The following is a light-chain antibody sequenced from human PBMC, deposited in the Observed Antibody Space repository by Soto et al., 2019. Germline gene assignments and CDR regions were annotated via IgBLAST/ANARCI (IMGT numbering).Light chain of an antibody. V-gene: IGLV2-14*01. Sequence: QSALTKPASVLGSPGQSITISCTGTSSDVGGYNYVALYQQRPGKAPKLMIYEVSNRPSGVSNRFSGSKSGNTASLTISGLQAEDEDDYFCSSYTSSSTFYVFGTGTKVTVL. J-gene: IGLJ1*01. CDR2: EVS. CDR3: SSYTSSSTFYV. CDR1: SSDVGGYNY.